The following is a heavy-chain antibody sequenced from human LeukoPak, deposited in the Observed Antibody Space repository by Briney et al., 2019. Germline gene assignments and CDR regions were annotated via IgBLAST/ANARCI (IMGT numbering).Heavy chain of an antibody. J-gene: IGHJ3*02. D-gene: IGHD4-17*01. V-gene: IGHV3-23*01. CDR2: ISGSGGTT. CDR3: AKVLTYGEDYHDAFDM. Sequence: GGSLRLSCAASRFTLSSYAMSWVRQAPVKVLEWVSSISGSGGTTSYADSVKGRFTISRDNSKHTLYLQMNSLRAEDTAVYYCAKVLTYGEDYHDAFDMWGRGTMVTVSS. CDR1: RFTLSSYA.